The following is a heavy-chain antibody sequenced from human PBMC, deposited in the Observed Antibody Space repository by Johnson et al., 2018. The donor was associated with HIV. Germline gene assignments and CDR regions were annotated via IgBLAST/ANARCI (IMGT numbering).Heavy chain of an antibody. J-gene: IGHJ3*01. D-gene: IGHD2-15*01. CDR2: ISWNSGGI. CDR1: GFTFDDYA. Sequence: VQLVESGGGLVQPGRSLRLSCAASGFTFDDYAMHWVRQAPGKGLEWVSGISWNSGGIGYADSVKGRFTIYRDDAKNSLYLQMNSLRAEDTAVYYCAKVDCGSVTCAGYDPFDLWGQGTLFTVSS. V-gene: IGHV3-9*01. CDR3: AKVDCGSVTCAGYDPFDL.